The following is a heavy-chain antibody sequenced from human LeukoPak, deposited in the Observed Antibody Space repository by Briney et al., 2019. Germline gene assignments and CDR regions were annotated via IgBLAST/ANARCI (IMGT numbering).Heavy chain of an antibody. V-gene: IGHV1-69*13. J-gene: IGHJ6*02. D-gene: IGHD3-10*01. Sequence: SVKVSCKASGGTFSSYSISWVRQAPGQGLEWMGGIIPIFGTANYAQKFQGRVTITADESTSTAYMELSSLRSEDTAVYYCARVHYYGSGIQRTNYGMDIWGQGTTVTVSS. CDR2: IIPIFGTA. CDR3: ARVHYYGSGIQRTNYGMDI. CDR1: GGTFSSYS.